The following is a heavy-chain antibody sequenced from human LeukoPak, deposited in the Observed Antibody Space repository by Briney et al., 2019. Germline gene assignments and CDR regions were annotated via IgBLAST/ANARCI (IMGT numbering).Heavy chain of an antibody. CDR1: GFTFSSYW. Sequence: PGGSLRLSCAASGFTFSSYWMSWVRQAPGKGLEWVANIKQDGSEKYYVDSVKGRFTISRDNAKNSLYLQMNSLRAEDTAVYYCARVELERRAYYYYYYMDVWGKGTTVTVSS. CDR2: IKQDGSEK. CDR3: ARVELERRAYYYYYYMDV. V-gene: IGHV3-7*01. D-gene: IGHD1-1*01. J-gene: IGHJ6*03.